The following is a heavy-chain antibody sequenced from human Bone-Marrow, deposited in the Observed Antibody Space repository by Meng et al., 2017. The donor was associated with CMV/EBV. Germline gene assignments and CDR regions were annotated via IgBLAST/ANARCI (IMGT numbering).Heavy chain of an antibody. CDR2: INPNSGGT. J-gene: IGHJ6*02. CDR3: ARDYIVVVPAAPRIYCYYGMDV. D-gene: IGHD2-2*01. CDR1: GYTFTGYY. Sequence: ASVKVSCKASGYTFTGYYMHWVRQAPGQGLEWMGWINPNSGGTNYAQKFQGRVTMTRDTSISTAYMELSRLRSDDTAVYYCARDYIVVVPAAPRIYCYYGMDVWGQGTTVTVSS. V-gene: IGHV1-2*02.